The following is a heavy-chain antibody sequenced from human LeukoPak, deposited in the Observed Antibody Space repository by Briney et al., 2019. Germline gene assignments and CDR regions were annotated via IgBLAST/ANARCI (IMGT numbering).Heavy chain of an antibody. CDR3: ARDLPRITMIVVVITIDY. CDR1: GYTFTSYG. CDR2: ISAYNGNT. J-gene: IGHJ4*02. Sequence: ASVKVSCKASGYTFTSYGISWVRQAPGQGLEWMGWISAYNGNTNYAQKLQGRVTMTTDTSTSTAYMELRGLRSDDTAVYYCARDLPRITMIVVVITIDYWGQGTLVTVSS. V-gene: IGHV1-18*01. D-gene: IGHD3-22*01.